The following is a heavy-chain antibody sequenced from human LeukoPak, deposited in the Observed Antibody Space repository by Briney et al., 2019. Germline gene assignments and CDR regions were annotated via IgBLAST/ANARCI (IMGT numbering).Heavy chain of an antibody. D-gene: IGHD6-13*01. CDR3: ARVVKGAAAGTREGHWFDP. CDR2: IIPILGIA. J-gene: IGHJ5*02. Sequence: SVKVSCKASGGTFSSYAISWVRQAPGQGLEWMGRIIPILGIANYAQKFQGRVTITADKSTSTAYMELSSLRSEDTAVYYCARVVKGAAAGTREGHWFDPWGQGTLVTVSS. CDR1: GGTFSSYA. V-gene: IGHV1-69*04.